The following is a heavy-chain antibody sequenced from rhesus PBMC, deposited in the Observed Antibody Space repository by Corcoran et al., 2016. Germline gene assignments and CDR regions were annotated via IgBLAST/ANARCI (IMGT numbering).Heavy chain of an antibody. CDR3: AREVMGYNIWTGFDY. V-gene: IGHV3-136*01. Sequence: EVQLVESGGGLVQPGGSLRLSCAASGFTFSSYDMSWVRQAPGKGLEWVSYISYTGKTIYYADSVKGRFTISRDNAKNSLYLKMGSLRAEDTALYYCAREVMGYNIWTGFDYWGQGVLVTVSS. D-gene: IGHD3-3*01. J-gene: IGHJ4*01. CDR1: GFTFSSYD. CDR2: ISYTGKTI.